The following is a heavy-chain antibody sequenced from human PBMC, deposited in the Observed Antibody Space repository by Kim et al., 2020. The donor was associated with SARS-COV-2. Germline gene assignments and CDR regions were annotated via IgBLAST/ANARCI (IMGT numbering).Heavy chain of an antibody. V-gene: IGHV3-74*01. D-gene: IGHD6-25*01. CDR3: VRAATTCWANWFDP. Sequence: ADSVESRCTISRDNAKNTLYLQMSSLRADDTAVYYCVRAATTCWANWFDPWGQGTLVTVSS. J-gene: IGHJ5*02.